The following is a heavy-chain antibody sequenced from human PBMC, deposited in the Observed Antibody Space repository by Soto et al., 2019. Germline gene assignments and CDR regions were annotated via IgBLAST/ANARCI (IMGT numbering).Heavy chain of an antibody. Sequence: QVQLVQSGAEVKKPGASVKVSCKDSGYTFTSYYMHWVRQAPGQGLEWMGIINPSGGSTSYAQKFQGRDTMTRDTSTNTHDMELSSLRSEDKAVDYCALVDTSMAIPLYYYYYGMDVWGQVTTVTVS. V-gene: IGHV1-46*01. CDR2: INPSGGST. J-gene: IGHJ6*02. CDR3: ALVDTSMAIPLYYYYYGMDV. D-gene: IGHD5-18*01. CDR1: GYTFTSYY.